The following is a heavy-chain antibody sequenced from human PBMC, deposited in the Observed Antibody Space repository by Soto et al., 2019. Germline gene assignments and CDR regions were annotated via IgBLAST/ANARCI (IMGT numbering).Heavy chain of an antibody. D-gene: IGHD6-19*01. CDR3: ASDQGYSSGWDAFDI. J-gene: IGHJ3*02. CDR1: GFTFSDYY. CDR2: ISSSGSTI. V-gene: IGHV3-11*01. Sequence: QVQLVESGGGLVKPGGSLRLSCAASGFTFSDYYMSWIRQAPGQGLERVSYISSSGSTIYYADSVKGRFTISGDNAKNSLYLQMNSLRAEDTAVYYCASDQGYSSGWDAFDIWGQGTMVTVSS.